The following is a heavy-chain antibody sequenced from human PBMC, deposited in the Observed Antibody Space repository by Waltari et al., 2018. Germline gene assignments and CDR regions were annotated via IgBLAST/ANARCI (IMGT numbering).Heavy chain of an antibody. CDR2: VRGSGGST. D-gene: IGHD5-18*01. J-gene: IGHJ4*02. CDR1: GFTFSSYA. Sequence: EVQLLESGGGLVQPGGSLRLSCAASGFTFSSYAMSWVRQAPGKGLEWVSAVRGSGGSTYYADSVKGRFTISRDNSKNTLYLQMNSLRAEDTAVYYCAKEGSGYSYADYGGQGTLVTVSS. V-gene: IGHV3-23*01. CDR3: AKEGSGYSYADY.